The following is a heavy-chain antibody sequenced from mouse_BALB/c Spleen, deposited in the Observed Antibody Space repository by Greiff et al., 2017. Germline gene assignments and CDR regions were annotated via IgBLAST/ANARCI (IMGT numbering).Heavy chain of an antibody. CDR3: ARSGRYYAMDY. CDR1: GFTFSSFG. Sequence: EVHLVESGGGLVQPGGSRTLSCAASGFTFSSFGMHWVRQAPAKGLEWVAYISSGSSTIYYADTVKGRFTISRDNPKNTLFLQMTSLRSEDTAMYYYARSGRYYAMDYWGQGTSVTVSS. J-gene: IGHJ4*01. CDR2: ISSGSSTI. V-gene: IGHV5-17*02. D-gene: IGHD3-2*02.